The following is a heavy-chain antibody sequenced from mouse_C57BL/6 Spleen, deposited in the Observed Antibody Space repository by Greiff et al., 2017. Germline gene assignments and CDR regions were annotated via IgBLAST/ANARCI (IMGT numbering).Heavy chain of an antibody. V-gene: IGHV1-52*01. CDR3: ARGDYDETY. J-gene: IGHJ3*01. CDR1: GYTFTSYW. D-gene: IGHD2-4*01. Sequence: QVQLQQPGAELVRPGSSVKLSCKASGYTFTSYWMHWVKQRPIQGLEWIGNIDPSDSETPSNQKFKDKATLTVDKSSSTAYMQLSSLTSEGSAVYYCARGDYDETYWGQGTLVTVSA. CDR2: IDPSDSET.